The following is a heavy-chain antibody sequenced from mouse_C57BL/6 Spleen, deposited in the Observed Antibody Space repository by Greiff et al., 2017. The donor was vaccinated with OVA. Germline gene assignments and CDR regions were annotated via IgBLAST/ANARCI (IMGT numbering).Heavy chain of an antibody. Sequence: VQLKESGAELVRPGASVKLSCKASGYTFTDYYINWVKQRPGQGLEWIARIYPGSGNTYYNEKFKGKATLTAEKSSSTAYMQLSSLTSEDSAVYFCARSGYGYDDYYAMDYWGQGTSVTVSS. CDR2: IYPGSGNT. CDR1: GYTFTDYY. J-gene: IGHJ4*01. V-gene: IGHV1-76*01. D-gene: IGHD2-2*01. CDR3: ARSGYGYDDYYAMDY.